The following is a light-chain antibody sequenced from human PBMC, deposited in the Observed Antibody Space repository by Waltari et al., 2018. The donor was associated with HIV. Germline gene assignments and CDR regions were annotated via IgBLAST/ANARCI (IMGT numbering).Light chain of an antibody. CDR2: SNK. Sequence: SVLTQPPSASGTPGQRVTISCSGSSSNIGSNTVNWYQQVPGTAPKLLIYSNKKRPSGVPDRFSGSKSGTSASLAISGLQSEDEADYYCAAWDDRLNGVFGGGTKLTVL. J-gene: IGLJ3*02. V-gene: IGLV1-44*01. CDR3: AAWDDRLNGV. CDR1: SSNIGSNT.